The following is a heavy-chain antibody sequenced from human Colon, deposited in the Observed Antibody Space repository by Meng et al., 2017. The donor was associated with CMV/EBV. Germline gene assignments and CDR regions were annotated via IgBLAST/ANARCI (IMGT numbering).Heavy chain of an antibody. J-gene: IGHJ6*02. CDR3: AQPGGYGDYGMDV. CDR2: ISNDRNSI. D-gene: IGHD4-17*01. Sequence: GGSLRLSCAASGFIFSGYTLNWVRQAPGKGLEWVSSISNDRNSIHYADSVKGRFTISRDNAKSSLYLQMDNLRAEDTAVYYCAQPGGYGDYGMDVWGQGTTVTVSS. CDR1: GFIFSGYT. V-gene: IGHV3-21*01.